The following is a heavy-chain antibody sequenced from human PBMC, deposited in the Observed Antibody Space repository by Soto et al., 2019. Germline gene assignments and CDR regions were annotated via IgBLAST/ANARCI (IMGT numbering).Heavy chain of an antibody. CDR3: ARDPSWYYDSYGYNF. V-gene: IGHV3-21*01. CDR2: ISSSSTYI. D-gene: IGHD3-22*01. J-gene: IGHJ4*02. Sequence: EVQLVESGGGLVKPGGSLRLSCAASGFTFSNYSMNWVRQAPGKGLEWVSSISSSSTYIYYGESVKGRFTISRDDAKNSLYLQMNSLRAEDTAVYYCARDPSWYYDSYGYNFWCQGTLVTVSS. CDR1: GFTFSNYS.